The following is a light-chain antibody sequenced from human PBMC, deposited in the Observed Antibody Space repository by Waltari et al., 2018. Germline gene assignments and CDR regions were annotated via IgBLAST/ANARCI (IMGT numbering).Light chain of an antibody. V-gene: IGLV2-14*03. CDR1: SSDAGAYTH. J-gene: IGLJ2*01. CDR3: SSYISSSTLEL. CDR2: DVS. Sequence: QSALTQPASVCGSPGQSITISCTGTSSDAGAYTHVPWYQQHPGNAPKLMIFDVSNRPSGVSNRFSGSKSGNTASLTISGLQAEDEADYYCSSYISSSTLELFGGGTSLTVL.